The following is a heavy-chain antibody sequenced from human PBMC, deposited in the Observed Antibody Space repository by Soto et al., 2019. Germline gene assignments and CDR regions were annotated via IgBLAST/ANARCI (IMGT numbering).Heavy chain of an antibody. Sequence: SETLSLTCNVSGGSIRSNYWSWIRQPAGKALEWIGRIYTSGTTNYNPSLKSRATMLIDTSKNQFSLILSSVTAADTGVYYCEREAASGIYTHAWRHAITVTV. CDR1: GGSIRSNY. J-gene: IGHJ6*02. D-gene: IGHD1-26*01. V-gene: IGHV4-4*07. CDR2: IYTSGTT. CDR3: EREAASGIYTHA.